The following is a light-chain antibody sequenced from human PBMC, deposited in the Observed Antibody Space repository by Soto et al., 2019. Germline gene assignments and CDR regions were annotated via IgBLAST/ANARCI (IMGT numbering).Light chain of an antibody. CDR1: QGISTY. CDR3: QQAASFPIT. CDR2: AAS. J-gene: IGKJ5*01. V-gene: IGKV1-39*01. Sequence: DIQMTQSPSSLSASVGDRVTITCRASQGISTYLNWYQQKPGKAPKLLIYAASSLQSGVPSRFSGSGSGTDFTLTINGLQPEDFATYYCQQAASFPITFGQGTRLEIK.